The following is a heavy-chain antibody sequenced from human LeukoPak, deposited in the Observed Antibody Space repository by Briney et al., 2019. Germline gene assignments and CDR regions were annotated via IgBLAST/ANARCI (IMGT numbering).Heavy chain of an antibody. Sequence: GASVKVSCKASGYTFTSYGISWVRQAPGQGLEWMGWISAYNGNTNYAQKLQGRVTMTTDTSTSTAYMELRSLRSDDTAVYYCARDIHWRGAMVPLDYWGQGTLVTVSS. CDR2: ISAYNGNT. CDR3: ARDIHWRGAMVPLDY. V-gene: IGHV1-18*01. CDR1: GYTFTSYG. J-gene: IGHJ4*02. D-gene: IGHD5-18*01.